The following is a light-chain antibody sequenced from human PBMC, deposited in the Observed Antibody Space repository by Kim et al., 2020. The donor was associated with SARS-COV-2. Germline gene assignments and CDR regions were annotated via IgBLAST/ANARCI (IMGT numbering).Light chain of an antibody. Sequence: DIQMTQSPSSLSASVGDRVTITCRASQGIAKDLAWFQQKPGKAPKSLVYGASSLQSGAPSRFSGSGSGTEFTLTITSLQPEDFAAYFCQQYNSYPPTFGGGPTVDIQ. CDR3: QQYNSYPPT. J-gene: IGKJ4*01. CDR1: QGIAKD. V-gene: IGKV1-16*01. CDR2: GAS.